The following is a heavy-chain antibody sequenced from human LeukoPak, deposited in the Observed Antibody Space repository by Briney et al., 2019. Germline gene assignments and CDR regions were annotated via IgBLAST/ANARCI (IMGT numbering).Heavy chain of an antibody. CDR3: AELGITMIGGV. CDR1: GFTFSSNY. D-gene: IGHD3-10*02. V-gene: IGHV3-53*01. CDR2: IYSGGST. J-gene: IGHJ6*04. Sequence: GGSLRLSCAASGFTFSSNYMSWVRQAPGKGLEWVSIIYSGGSTFYADSVKGRFTISRDNSKNTLYLQMNSLRAEDTAVYYCAELGITMIGGVWGKGTTVTISS.